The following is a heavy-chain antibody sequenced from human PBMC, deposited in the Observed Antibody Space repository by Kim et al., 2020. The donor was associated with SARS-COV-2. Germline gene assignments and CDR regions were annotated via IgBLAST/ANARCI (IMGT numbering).Heavy chain of an antibody. D-gene: IGHD2-15*01. CDR2: TGNP. CDR3: AREAATCDY. J-gene: IGHJ4*02. V-gene: IGHV7-4-1*02. Sequence: TGNPTYAQGFTGRFVFSLDTSVNTAYLQITSLKAEDTAVYYCAREAATCDYWGQGTLVTVSS.